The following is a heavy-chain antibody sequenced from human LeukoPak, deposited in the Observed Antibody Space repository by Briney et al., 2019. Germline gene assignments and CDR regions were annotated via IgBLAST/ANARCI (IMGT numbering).Heavy chain of an antibody. CDR1: GGSISSYY. D-gene: IGHD4-11*01. J-gene: IGHJ4*02. Sequence: SETLSLTCTVSGGSISSYYWSWIRQPPGKGLEWIGYIYYSGSTNYNPSLKSRVTISVDTSKNQFSLKLSSVTAADTAVYYCARETTVTTFDYWGQGTLVTVSS. CDR2: IYYSGST. V-gene: IGHV4-59*08. CDR3: ARETTVTTFDY.